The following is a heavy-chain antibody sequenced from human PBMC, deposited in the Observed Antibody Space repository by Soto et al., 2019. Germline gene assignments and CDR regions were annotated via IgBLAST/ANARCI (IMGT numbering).Heavy chain of an antibody. Sequence: ASVKVSCKASGYTFPSYGISWVRQAPGQGLEWMGWISAYNGNTNYAQKLQGRVTMTTDTSTSTAYMELRSLRSDDTAVYYCARGYSSGWSRYTWFDPWGQGTLVTVSS. V-gene: IGHV1-18*01. CDR3: ARGYSSGWSRYTWFDP. J-gene: IGHJ5*02. CDR1: GYTFPSYG. CDR2: ISAYNGNT. D-gene: IGHD6-19*01.